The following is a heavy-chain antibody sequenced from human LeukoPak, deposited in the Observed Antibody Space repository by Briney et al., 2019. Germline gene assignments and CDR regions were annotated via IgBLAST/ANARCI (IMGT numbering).Heavy chain of an antibody. CDR1: GFTFSSYS. CDR2: IGSSSSYI. CDR3: ATLTPHYYDSSGYYGDFDY. D-gene: IGHD3-22*01. V-gene: IGHV3-21*01. Sequence: PGGSLRLSCAASGFTFSSYSMTWVRQAPGKGLEWVSSIGSSSSYIYYADSVKGRFTISRDNAKNSLYLQMNSLRAEDTAVYYCATLTPHYYDSSGYYGDFDYWGQGTLVTVSS. J-gene: IGHJ4*02.